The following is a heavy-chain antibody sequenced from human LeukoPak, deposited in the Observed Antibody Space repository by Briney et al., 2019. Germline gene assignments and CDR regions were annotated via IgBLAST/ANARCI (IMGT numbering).Heavy chain of an antibody. CDR3: ASRGPYYYDSSGYYALRVWFDY. J-gene: IGHJ4*02. CDR2: ISSSSSYI. V-gene: IGHV3-21*01. CDR1: GFTFSSYS. Sequence: NAGGSLRLSCAASGFTFSSYSMNWVRQAPGKGLEWVSSISSSSSYIYYADSVKGRFTISRDNAKNSLYLQMNSLRAEDTVVYYCASRGPYYYDSSGYYALRVWFDYWGQGTLVTVSS. D-gene: IGHD3-22*01.